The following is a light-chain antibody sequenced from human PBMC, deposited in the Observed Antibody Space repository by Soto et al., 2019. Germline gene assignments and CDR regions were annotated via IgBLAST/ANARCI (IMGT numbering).Light chain of an antibody. CDR3: QHYNSYSEA. CDR1: QSISSW. V-gene: IGKV1-5*01. Sequence: IQMTQSPSTLSASVGDRVTITSRASQSISSWLAWYQQKPGKAPKLLIYDASSLESGVPSRFSGSGSGTEFTLTISSLQPDDFATYYCQHYNSYSEAFGQGSKVDI. J-gene: IGKJ1*01. CDR2: DAS.